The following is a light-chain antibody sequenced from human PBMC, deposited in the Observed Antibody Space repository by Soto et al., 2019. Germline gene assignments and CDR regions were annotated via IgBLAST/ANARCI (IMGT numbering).Light chain of an antibody. CDR3: LQYNSCSLS. J-gene: IGKJ4*01. V-gene: IGKV1-17*01. CDR2: AAS. Sequence: IQMTQSPSSLSASVGDRVTITCRASQAIGNDLGWFQQKAGKAPKRLIYAASSLQSGVPSRFSGSGSGTEFTLTITSLQPEDFATYYCLQYNSCSLSFGGGTKVEIK. CDR1: QAIGND.